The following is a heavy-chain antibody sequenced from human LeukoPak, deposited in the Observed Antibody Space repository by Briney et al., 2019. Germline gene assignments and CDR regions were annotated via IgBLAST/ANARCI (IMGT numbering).Heavy chain of an antibody. CDR2: ISSSSSYI. CDR1: GFTFSNAW. Sequence: GGSLRLSCAASGFTFSNAWMSWVRQAPGKGLEWVSSISSSSSYICYADSVKGRFTISRDNAKNSLYLQMNSLRAEDTAVYYCARARYGDYYYFDYWGQGTLVTVSS. CDR3: ARARYGDYYYFDY. J-gene: IGHJ4*02. D-gene: IGHD4-17*01. V-gene: IGHV3-21*01.